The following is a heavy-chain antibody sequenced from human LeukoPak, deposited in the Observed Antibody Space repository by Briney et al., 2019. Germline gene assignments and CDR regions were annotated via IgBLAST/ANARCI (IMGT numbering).Heavy chain of an antibody. D-gene: IGHD4-17*01. Sequence: PGRSLRLSCAAPGFTFDDYAMHWVRQAPGKGLEWVSGISWNSGSIGYADSVKGRFTISRDNAKNSLYLQMNSLRAEDTALYYCAKDGSDGEYKVTTNSYFDYWGQGTLVTVSS. CDR3: AKDGSDGEYKVTTNSYFDY. J-gene: IGHJ4*02. CDR1: GFTFDDYA. V-gene: IGHV3-9*01. CDR2: ISWNSGSI.